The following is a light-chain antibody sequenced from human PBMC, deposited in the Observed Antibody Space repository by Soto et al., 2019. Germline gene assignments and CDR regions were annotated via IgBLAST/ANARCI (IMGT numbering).Light chain of an antibody. CDR3: QTWGTGIQV. V-gene: IGLV4-69*01. CDR2: LNSDGSH. J-gene: IGLJ3*02. Sequence: QSVLTQSPSASASLGASVKLTCTLSSGYSSYAIAWHQQQPEKGPRYLMKLNSDGSHSKGDGIPDRFSGSSSGAVRYLTISSLQSEDEADYYCQTWGTGIQVFGGGTKLTVL. CDR1: SGYSSYA.